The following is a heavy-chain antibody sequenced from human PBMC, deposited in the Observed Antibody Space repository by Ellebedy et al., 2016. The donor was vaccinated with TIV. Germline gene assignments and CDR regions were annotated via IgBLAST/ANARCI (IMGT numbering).Heavy chain of an antibody. Sequence: GESLKISXAASGFTFSDYYMSWIRQAPGKGLEWVSYISSSGSTIYYADSVKGRFTISRDNAKNSLYLQMNSLRAEDTAVYYCARDAEDYDSSGYYYYYYYMDVWGKGTTVTVSS. CDR1: GFTFSDYY. V-gene: IGHV3-11*01. D-gene: IGHD3-22*01. CDR3: ARDAEDYDSSGYYYYYYYMDV. CDR2: ISSSGSTI. J-gene: IGHJ6*03.